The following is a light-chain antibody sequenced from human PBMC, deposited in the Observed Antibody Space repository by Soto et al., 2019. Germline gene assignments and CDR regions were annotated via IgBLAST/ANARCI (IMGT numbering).Light chain of an antibody. CDR1: ESVTNNY. Sequence: EVVLTQSPGTLSLSPGERATLSCRASESVTNNYLAWYKHKPGQAPRLLIYGTFDRATGIPDRFSGSGSGTDFTLTSSRLEPEDFAVYYCQQYGSSPPYTFGQGTKLVIK. J-gene: IGKJ2*01. CDR2: GTF. CDR3: QQYGSSPPYT. V-gene: IGKV3-20*01.